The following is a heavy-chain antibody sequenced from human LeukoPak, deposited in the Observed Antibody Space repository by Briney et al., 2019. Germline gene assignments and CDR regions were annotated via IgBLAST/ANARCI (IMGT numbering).Heavy chain of an antibody. Sequence: GGSLRLSCAASGFTFSSYGMHWVRQAPGKGLEWVAVIWYDGSNKYYADSVKGRFTISRDNSKNTLYLQMNSLRAEDTAVYYCARDRGSYWDGGNDYWRQGTLVTVSS. CDR3: ARDRGSYWDGGNDY. CDR2: IWYDGSNK. CDR1: GFTFSSYG. J-gene: IGHJ4*02. V-gene: IGHV3-33*01. D-gene: IGHD1-26*01.